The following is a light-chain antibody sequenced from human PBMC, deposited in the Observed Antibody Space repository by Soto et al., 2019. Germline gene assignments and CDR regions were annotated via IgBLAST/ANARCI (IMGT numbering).Light chain of an antibody. J-gene: IGLJ1*01. Sequence: QSALTQPASVSGSPGQSITISCTGTSSDVGGYNYVSWYQQHPGKAPKFMSYDVSNRPSGVSTRFSGSKSGNTASLTISGLQAEDEADYYYSSYTTRNYRPIVFGTGTKVTVL. V-gene: IGLV2-14*01. CDR1: SSDVGGYNY. CDR3: SSYTTRNYRPIV. CDR2: DVS.